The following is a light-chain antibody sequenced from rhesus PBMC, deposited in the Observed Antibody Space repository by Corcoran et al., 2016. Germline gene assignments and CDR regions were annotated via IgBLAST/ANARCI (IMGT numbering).Light chain of an antibody. CDR1: QGISNW. CDR2: RAS. V-gene: IGKV1-69*01. Sequence: DIQMTQSPSSLSASVGDRVTITCRASQGISNWLAWYQQKPGKAPKLLIYRASNLETGVPSRFSGSGSGTDFTRTISSLQPEDIATYYWQQHEKSPLTFGGGTKVELK. CDR3: QQHEKSPLT. J-gene: IGKJ4*01.